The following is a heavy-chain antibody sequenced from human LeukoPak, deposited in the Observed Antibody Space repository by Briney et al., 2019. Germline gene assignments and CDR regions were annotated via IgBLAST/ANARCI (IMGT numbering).Heavy chain of an antibody. CDR1: GFTFSSYA. D-gene: IGHD6-6*01. Sequence: GGSLRLSCAASGFTFSSYAMSWVRQAPGKGLEWVSAISGSGGSTYYADSVKGRFTISRDNSKNTLYLQMSSLRAEDTAVYYCAKITGSSSRGAFDYWGQGTLVTVSS. J-gene: IGHJ4*02. V-gene: IGHV3-23*01. CDR3: AKITGSSSRGAFDY. CDR2: ISGSGGST.